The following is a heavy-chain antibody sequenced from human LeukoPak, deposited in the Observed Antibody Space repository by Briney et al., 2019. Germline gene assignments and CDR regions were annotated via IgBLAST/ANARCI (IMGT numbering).Heavy chain of an antibody. CDR1: VGTFSSYA. J-gene: IGHJ6*02. V-gene: IGHV1-46*01. D-gene: IGHD2-2*01. CDR2: INPSGGTT. CDR3: ARPTSIIPASNVYYYYDAMDV. Sequence: ASVNVSRKASVGTFSSYAISWVGQAPGHGLKWMGIINPSGGTTTYAPIFQDRVTMTRETPTSTVYMEVSGLRPEETAVYYCARPTSIIPASNVYYYYDAMDVWGQGTTVTVSS.